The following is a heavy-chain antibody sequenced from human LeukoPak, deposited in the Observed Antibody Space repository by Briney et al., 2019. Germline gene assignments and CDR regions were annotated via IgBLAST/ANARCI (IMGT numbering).Heavy chain of an antibody. D-gene: IGHD6-13*01. CDR2: ISGSGGST. CDR3: AAIAAAGYYFDY. CDR1: GFTVSSNY. J-gene: IGHJ4*02. Sequence: GGSLRLSCAASGFTVSSNYMSWVRQAPGKGLEWVSAISGSGGSTYYADSVKGRFTISRDSSKNTLYLQMNSLRAEDTAVYYCAAIAAAGYYFDYWGQGTLVTVSS. V-gene: IGHV3-23*01.